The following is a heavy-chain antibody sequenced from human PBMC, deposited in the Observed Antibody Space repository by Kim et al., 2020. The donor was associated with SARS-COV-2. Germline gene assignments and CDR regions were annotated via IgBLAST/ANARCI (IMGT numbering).Heavy chain of an antibody. CDR1: GGSISSYY. Sequence: SETLSLTCTVSGGSISSYYWSWIRQPPGKGLEWIGYIYYSGSTNYNPSLKSRVTISVDTSKNQFSLKLSSVTAADTAVYYCARVQRFHGPDFHYYYGMDVWGQGTTVTVSS. D-gene: IGHD3-3*01. CDR2: IYYSGST. J-gene: IGHJ6*02. V-gene: IGHV4-59*01. CDR3: ARVQRFHGPDFHYYYGMDV.